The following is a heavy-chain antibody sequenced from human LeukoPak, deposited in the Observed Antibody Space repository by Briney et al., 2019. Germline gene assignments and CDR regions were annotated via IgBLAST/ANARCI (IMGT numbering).Heavy chain of an antibody. J-gene: IGHJ4*02. CDR2: ISGSGGST. Sequence: PGGSLRLSCAASGFTFSSYAMSWVRQAPGKGLEWVSAISGSGGSTYYADSVKGRFTISRDSSKNTLYLQMNSLRAEDTAVYYCAKDQSGYFNYFDYWGQGTLVTVSS. V-gene: IGHV3-23*01. D-gene: IGHD5-12*01. CDR1: GFTFSSYA. CDR3: AKDQSGYFNYFDY.